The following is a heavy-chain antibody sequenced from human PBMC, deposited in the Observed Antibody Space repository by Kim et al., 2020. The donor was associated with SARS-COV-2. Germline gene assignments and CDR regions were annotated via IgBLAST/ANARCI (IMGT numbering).Heavy chain of an antibody. CDR3: ARGVVVPAATKGNYYYGMDV. D-gene: IGHD2-2*01. J-gene: IGHJ6*02. V-gene: IGHV1-69*13. CDR1: GGTFSSYA. CDR2: IIPIFCTA. Sequence: SVKVSCKASGGTFSSYAISWVRQAPGQGLEWMGGIIPIFCTANYAQKFHGRVTITADESTSTAYMELSSLRSEDTAVYYCARGVVVPAATKGNYYYGMDVWGQGTTVTVSS.